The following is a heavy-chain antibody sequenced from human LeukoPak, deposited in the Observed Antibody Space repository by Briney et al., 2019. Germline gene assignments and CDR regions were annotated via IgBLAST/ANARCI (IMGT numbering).Heavy chain of an antibody. CDR1: GFTFSSYS. Sequence: PGGSLRLSCAASGFTFSSYSMNWVRQAPGKGLEWVSSISSSSYIYYADSVKGRFTISRDNAKNSLYLQMNSLRAEDTAVYYCARDTQYYDFWSGYGGGNAFDIWGQGTMVTVSS. V-gene: IGHV3-21*01. J-gene: IGHJ3*02. D-gene: IGHD3-3*01. CDR2: ISSSSYI. CDR3: ARDTQYYDFWSGYGGGNAFDI.